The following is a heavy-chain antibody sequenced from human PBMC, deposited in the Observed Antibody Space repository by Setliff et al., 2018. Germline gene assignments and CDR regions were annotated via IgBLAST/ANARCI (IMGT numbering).Heavy chain of an antibody. D-gene: IGHD5-18*01. V-gene: IGHV1-69*05. CDR3: ARGGVDTRSSTDYRYYMDV. CDR1: GGTFSSYG. Sequence: GASVKVSCKASGGTFSSYGISWVRQAPGQGLEWMGGTIPSFGSTNYAQKFQGRVTIITDESTSTAYMELSSLRTEDSAVYYCARGGVDTRSSTDYRYYMDVWGKGTTVTV. CDR2: TIPSFGST. J-gene: IGHJ6*03.